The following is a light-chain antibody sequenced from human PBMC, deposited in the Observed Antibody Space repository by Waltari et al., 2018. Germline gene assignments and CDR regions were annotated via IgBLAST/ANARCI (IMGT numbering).Light chain of an antibody. J-gene: IGLJ3*02. Sequence: QSVLTQPPSVSGAPGQRVPISCTGSSSNIGAGYAVHWYQQLPGTAPKLLIYGNSNRPSGVPDRFSGSKSGTSASLAITGLQAEDEADYYCQSYDSSLSGSVFGGGTKLTVL. V-gene: IGLV1-40*01. CDR2: GNS. CDR1: SSNIGAGYA. CDR3: QSYDSSLSGSV.